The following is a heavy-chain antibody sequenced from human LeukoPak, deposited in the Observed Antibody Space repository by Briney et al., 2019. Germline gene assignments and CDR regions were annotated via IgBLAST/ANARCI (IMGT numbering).Heavy chain of an antibody. Sequence: PGGSLRLSCAASGFTFSSYAMSWVRQAPRKGLEWVSVISARGSVYYPDSVKGRFTISRDNSKNTVYLQMNSLRAEDTALYYCAKGRYDTDYWGQGTLVTVSS. J-gene: IGHJ4*02. CDR2: ISARGSV. V-gene: IGHV3-23*01. CDR3: AKGRYDTDY. D-gene: IGHD1-1*01. CDR1: GFTFSSYA.